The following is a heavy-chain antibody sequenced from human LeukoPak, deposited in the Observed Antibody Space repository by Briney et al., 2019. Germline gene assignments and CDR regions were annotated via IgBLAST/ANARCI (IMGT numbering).Heavy chain of an antibody. V-gene: IGHV4-59*01. Sequence: SETLSLTCTVSGGSISSYYWSWIWQPPGKGLEWIGYIYYSGSTNYNPSLKSRVTISVDTSKNQFSLKLSSVTAADTAVYYCARYYDFWSGYYRDAFDIWGQGTMVTVSS. CDR3: ARYYDFWSGYYRDAFDI. J-gene: IGHJ3*02. D-gene: IGHD3-3*01. CDR2: IYYSGST. CDR1: GGSISSYY.